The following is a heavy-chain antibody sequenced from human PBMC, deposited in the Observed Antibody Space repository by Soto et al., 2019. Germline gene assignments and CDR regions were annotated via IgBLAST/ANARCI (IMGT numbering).Heavy chain of an antibody. Sequence: SETLSLTCTVSGGSISSYYWRWIRQPPGKGLEWIGYIYYSGSTNYNPSLKSRVTISVDTSKNQFSLKLSSVTAADTAVYYCARQSGYYGSGSLNNWFDPWGQGTLVTVSS. CDR3: ARQSGYYGSGSLNNWFDP. CDR2: IYYSGST. CDR1: GGSISSYY. V-gene: IGHV4-59*08. D-gene: IGHD3-10*01. J-gene: IGHJ5*02.